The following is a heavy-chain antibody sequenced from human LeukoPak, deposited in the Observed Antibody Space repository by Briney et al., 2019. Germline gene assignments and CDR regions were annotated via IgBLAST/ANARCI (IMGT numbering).Heavy chain of an antibody. Sequence: GESLKISCKGSGYSFTSYWIGWVRQMPGKGLEWMGMIYPGDSDTRYSPSFQGQVTISADKSISTAYLQWSSLKASDTAMYYCARSPVVPAAIAYYFDYWGQGTLATVSS. V-gene: IGHV5-51*01. CDR1: GYSFTSYW. D-gene: IGHD2-2*01. J-gene: IGHJ4*02. CDR3: ARSPVVPAAIAYYFDY. CDR2: IYPGDSDT.